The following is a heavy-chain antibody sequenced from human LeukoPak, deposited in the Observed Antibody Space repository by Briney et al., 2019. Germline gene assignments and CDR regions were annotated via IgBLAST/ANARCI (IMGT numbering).Heavy chain of an antibody. CDR2: INHSGST. CDR3: ARGDDSGSYFPFDY. Sequence: SETLSLTCAVYGGSFSGYYWSWIRQPPAKGLEWIGEINHSGSTNYNPSLKSRVTISVATSKNQFSLKLSSVTAADTAVYYCARGDDSGSYFPFDYWGQGTLVTVSS. CDR1: GGSFSGYY. J-gene: IGHJ4*02. D-gene: IGHD3-10*01. V-gene: IGHV4-34*01.